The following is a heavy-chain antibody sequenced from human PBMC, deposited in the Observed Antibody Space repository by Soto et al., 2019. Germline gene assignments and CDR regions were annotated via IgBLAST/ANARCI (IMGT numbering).Heavy chain of an antibody. CDR1: GFTFSSYA. J-gene: IGHJ4*02. CDR2: ISGSGGST. CDR3: ATQNPRRRKTTVTTELLY. V-gene: IGHV3-23*01. Sequence: GGSLRLSCAASGFTFSSYAMSWVRQAPGKGLEWVSAISGSGGSTYYADSVKGRFTISRDNSKNTLYLQMNGLRAEDTAVYYWATQNPRRRKTTVTTELLYWGQGTLVTVSS. D-gene: IGHD4-17*01.